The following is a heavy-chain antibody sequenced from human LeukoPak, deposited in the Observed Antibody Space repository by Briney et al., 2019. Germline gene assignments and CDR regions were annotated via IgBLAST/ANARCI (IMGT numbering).Heavy chain of an antibody. J-gene: IGHJ4*02. V-gene: IGHV4-34*01. CDR3: ARGLDGSNVDPDY. Sequence: SETLSLTCAVYGGSFSGYYWSWIRQPPGKGLEWIGEINHSGSTNYNPSLKSRVTISVDTSKNQFSLKLSSVTAADTAVHYCARGLDGSNVDPDYWGQGTLVTVSS. CDR1: GGSFSGYY. CDR2: INHSGST. D-gene: IGHD5-24*01.